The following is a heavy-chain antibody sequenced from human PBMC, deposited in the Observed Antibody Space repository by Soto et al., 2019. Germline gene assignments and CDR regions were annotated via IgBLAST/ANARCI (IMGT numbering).Heavy chain of an antibody. V-gene: IGHV3-21*01. D-gene: IGHD3-16*01. CDR2: ISSSSSYI. CDR1: GFTFSSYS. J-gene: IGHJ6*02. CDR3: ARDHLGTTVYSYYYYYGMDV. Sequence: EVQLVESGGGLVKPGGSLRLSCAASGFTFSSYSMNWVRQAPGKGLEWVSSISSSSSYIYYADSVKGRFTISRDNAKNSLYLQMNSLRAEDTAVYYCARDHLGTTVYSYYYYYGMDVWGQGTTVTVSS.